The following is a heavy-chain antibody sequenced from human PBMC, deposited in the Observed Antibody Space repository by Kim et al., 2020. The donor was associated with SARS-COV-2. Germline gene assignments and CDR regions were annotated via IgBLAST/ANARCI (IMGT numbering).Heavy chain of an antibody. V-gene: IGHV1-3*01. Sequence: ASVKVSCKASGYTFTSYAMHWVRQAPGQRLEWMGWINAGNGNTKYSQKFQGRVTITRDTSASTAYMELSSLRSEDTAVYYVARGGSYYSLVDYLGQGTLVTVSS. J-gene: IGHJ4*02. CDR1: GYTFTSYA. CDR2: INAGNGNT. CDR3: ARGGSYYSLVDY. D-gene: IGHD1-26*01.